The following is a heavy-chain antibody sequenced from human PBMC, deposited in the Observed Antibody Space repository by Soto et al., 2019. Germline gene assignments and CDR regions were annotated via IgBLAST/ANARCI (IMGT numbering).Heavy chain of an antibody. J-gene: IGHJ4*02. CDR3: AKSSGKSYPESRVFDF. D-gene: IGHD1-26*01. CDR1: GFGFANYA. V-gene: IGHV3-23*01. CDR2: ITNDGGDT. Sequence: GGSLRLSCSASGFGFANYAMAWVRQAPGEGLEWVAVITNDGGDTLHADSVKGRFAIFRDNPKDTLYLQMSSLRAEDTAMYYCAKSSGKSYPESRVFDFWGQGTRVTVSS.